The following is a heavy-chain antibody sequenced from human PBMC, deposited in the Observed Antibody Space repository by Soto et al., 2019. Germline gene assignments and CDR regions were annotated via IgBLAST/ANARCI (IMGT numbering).Heavy chain of an antibody. Sequence: PGGSLRLSCAVSGFTFSSYGIHWVRQAPGKGLEWVAVISFDGKNEYYADSVKGRFTISRDNSKNTLYLQMNSLRAEDTAVYYCAKDPAVGYYGSGSYYNFGWFDSWGQGALVTVSS. J-gene: IGHJ5*01. D-gene: IGHD3-10*01. CDR3: AKDPAVGYYGSGSYYNFGWFDS. CDR1: GFTFSSYG. V-gene: IGHV3-30*18. CDR2: ISFDGKNE.